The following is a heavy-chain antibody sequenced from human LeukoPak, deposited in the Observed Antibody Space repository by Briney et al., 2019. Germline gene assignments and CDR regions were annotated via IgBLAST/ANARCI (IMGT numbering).Heavy chain of an antibody. D-gene: IGHD3-10*01. J-gene: IGHJ4*02. Sequence: GASVKVSCKASGYTFTGYYMHWVRQAPGQGLEWMGWINPNSGGTNYAQKFQDRVTITRDTSASTAYMELSSLRSEDTAVYYCARGYYYGSGSPSDYWGQGTLVTVSS. CDR3: ARGYYYGSGSPSDY. CDR2: INPNSGGT. V-gene: IGHV1-2*02. CDR1: GYTFTGYY.